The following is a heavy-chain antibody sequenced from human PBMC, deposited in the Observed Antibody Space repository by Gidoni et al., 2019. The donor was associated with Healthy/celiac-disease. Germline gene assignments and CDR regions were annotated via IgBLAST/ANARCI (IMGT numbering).Heavy chain of an antibody. CDR3: ELRYFDWLPVDY. CDR2: IYYSGST. Sequence: QLQLQESGPGLVKPSETLSLTCTVSGGSISSSSYYWGWIRQPPGKGLEWIGSIYYSGSTYYNPSLKSRVTISVDTSKNQFSLKLSSVTAADTAVYYCELRYFDWLPVDYWGQGTLVTVSS. V-gene: IGHV4-39*01. D-gene: IGHD3-9*01. CDR1: GGSISSSSYY. J-gene: IGHJ4*02.